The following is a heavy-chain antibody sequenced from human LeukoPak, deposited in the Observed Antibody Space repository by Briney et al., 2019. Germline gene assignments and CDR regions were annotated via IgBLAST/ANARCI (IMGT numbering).Heavy chain of an antibody. V-gene: IGHV1-2*02. CDR2: INPNSGGT. CDR1: GYTFTGYY. CDR3: AKASSGSYLGAFDI. D-gene: IGHD1-26*01. J-gene: IGHJ3*02. Sequence: ASVKVSCKASGYTFTGYYMHWVRQAPGQGLEWMGWINPNSGGTNYAQKFQGRVTMTRDTSISTAYMELSRLRSDDTAIYYCAKASSGSYLGAFDIWGQGTMVTVSS.